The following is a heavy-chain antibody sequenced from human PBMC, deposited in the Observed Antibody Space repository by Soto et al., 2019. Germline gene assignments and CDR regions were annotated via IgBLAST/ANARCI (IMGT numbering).Heavy chain of an antibody. V-gene: IGHV4-31*03. J-gene: IGHJ5*02. CDR3: AKGGVGQRWFDT. D-gene: IGHD3-10*01. Sequence: QVHLQESGPGLVKPSQDLSLTCTVSGVSVNNGGHYWGWIRQLPGKGLEWICYIHYSGSTYYTPSLRSRVSISLVTSKNQLSLSLKSVTAADTATYYCAKGGVGQRWFDTWGQGPLVTVSS. CDR2: IHYSGST. CDR1: GVSVNNGGHY.